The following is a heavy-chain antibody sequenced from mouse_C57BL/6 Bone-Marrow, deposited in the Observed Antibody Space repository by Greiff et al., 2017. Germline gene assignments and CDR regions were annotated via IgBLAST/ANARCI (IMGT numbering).Heavy chain of an antibody. V-gene: IGHV5-6*02. CDR1: GFTFSSYG. CDR2: ISSGGSYT. J-gene: IGHJ1*03. CDR3: ARHLRVYFDV. Sequence: DVKLVESGGDLVKPGGSLKLSCAASGFTFSSYGMSWVRQTPDKRLEWVATISSGGSYTYYPDSVKGRFTISRDNAKNTLYLQMSSLKSEDTAMYYCARHLRVYFDVWGTGTTVTVSS. D-gene: IGHD5-1*01.